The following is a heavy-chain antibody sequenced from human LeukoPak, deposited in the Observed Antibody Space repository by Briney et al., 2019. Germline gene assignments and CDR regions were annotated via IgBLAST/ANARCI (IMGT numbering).Heavy chain of an antibody. Sequence: ASVTVSCKASGYTFTSYGISWVRQAPGQGLEWMGWISAYNGNTNYAQKLQGRVTMTTDTSTSTAYMELRSLRSDDTAVYYCARDSLKIFPYYFDYWGQGTLVTVSS. D-gene: IGHD3-3*01. J-gene: IGHJ4*02. CDR1: GYTFTSYG. CDR3: ARDSLKIFPYYFDY. CDR2: ISAYNGNT. V-gene: IGHV1-18*01.